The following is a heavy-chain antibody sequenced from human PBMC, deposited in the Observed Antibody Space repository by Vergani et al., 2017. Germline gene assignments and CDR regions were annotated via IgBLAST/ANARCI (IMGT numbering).Heavy chain of an antibody. CDR2: IHYSENT. CDR1: FDSIRNLY. D-gene: IGHD3-22*01. V-gene: IGHV4-59*11. CDR3: ARMGGYDEGDAFRIGYFDS. Sequence: QVQLQESGPGLVKSSETLSLTCSVSFDSIRNLYCKWIRQPPGKGLEWIGSIHYSENTNYNPSLKTRVTISVDTSKNQFSLKLNSVTAADTAMYYCARMGGYDEGDAFRIGYFDSWGPGILVTVSS. J-gene: IGHJ4*02.